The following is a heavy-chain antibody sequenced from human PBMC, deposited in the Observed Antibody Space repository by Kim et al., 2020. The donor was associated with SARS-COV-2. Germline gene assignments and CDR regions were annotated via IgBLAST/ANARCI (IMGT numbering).Heavy chain of an antibody. Sequence: GESLKISCKGSGYSFTSYWISWVRQMPGKGLEWMGRIDPSDSYTNYSPSFQGHVTISADKSISTAYLQWSSLKASDTAMYYCARPMYYYGPGHRPEWYFDLWGRGTLVTVSS. CDR2: IDPSDSYT. CDR1: GYSFTSYW. J-gene: IGHJ2*01. V-gene: IGHV5-10-1*01. CDR3: ARPMYYYGPGHRPEWYFDL. D-gene: IGHD3-10*01.